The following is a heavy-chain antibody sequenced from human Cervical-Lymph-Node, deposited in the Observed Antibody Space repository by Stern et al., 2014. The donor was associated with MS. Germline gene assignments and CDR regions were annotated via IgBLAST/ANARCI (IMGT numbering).Heavy chain of an antibody. D-gene: IGHD6-6*01. CDR2: IYWDDDT. J-gene: IGHJ4*02. CDR3: AHRDDWQLDFAY. CDR1: GFSLTTNGVA. Sequence: ESGPTLVIPTQTLTLTCTFSGFSLTTNGVAGGWVRQPPGKALEGLALIYWDDDTRYSPSLKSRLTITKDTSKNQVLLTMTNVEPVDTATYYCAHRDDWQLDFAYWGQGILVTVSS. V-gene: IGHV2-5*02.